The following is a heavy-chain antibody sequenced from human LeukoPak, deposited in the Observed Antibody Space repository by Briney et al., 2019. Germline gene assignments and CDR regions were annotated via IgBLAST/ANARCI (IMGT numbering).Heavy chain of an antibody. CDR1: GYTFTSYD. Sequence: ASVKVSCKASGYTFTSYDINWVRQATGQGLEWMGWMNPNSGNTGYAQKFQGRVTMTRNTSISTAYMELSSLRSEDMAVYYRARAGDYDYVWGSYRDSYYYGMDVWGQGTTVTVSS. V-gene: IGHV1-8*01. CDR3: ARAGDYDYVWGSYRDSYYYGMDV. J-gene: IGHJ6*02. CDR2: MNPNSGNT. D-gene: IGHD3-16*02.